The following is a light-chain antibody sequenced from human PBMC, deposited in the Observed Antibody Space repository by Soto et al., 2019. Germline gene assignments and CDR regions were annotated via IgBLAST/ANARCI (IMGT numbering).Light chain of an antibody. J-gene: IGLJ1*01. V-gene: IGLV2-14*03. Sequence: QSVLTQPASVSGSPGQSITISFTGTSSDVGGYNFVSWYQCHPGKAPKLMIYDVSNRPSGASTRFSGSKSGNTASLTISGLQAEDEADYYCSSYTSSSTQVFGTGTKVTVL. CDR3: SSYTSSSTQV. CDR1: SSDVGGYNF. CDR2: DVS.